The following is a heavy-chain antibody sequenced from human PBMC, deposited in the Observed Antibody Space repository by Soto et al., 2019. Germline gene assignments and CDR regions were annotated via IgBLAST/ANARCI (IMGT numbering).Heavy chain of an antibody. CDR2: INHSGST. CDR1: GGSFSRYY. D-gene: IGHD1-1*01. Sequence: SETLSLTCAVYGGSFSRYYWSWIRQPPGKGLEWIGEINHSGSTNYNPSLKSRVTISVDTSKNQFSLKLSSLTSAYTAVSYLPTDRKVWDDVAKGRGYGMDVWGQGTTVTVSS. J-gene: IGHJ6*02. V-gene: IGHV4-34*01. CDR3: PTDRKVWDDVAKGRGYGMDV.